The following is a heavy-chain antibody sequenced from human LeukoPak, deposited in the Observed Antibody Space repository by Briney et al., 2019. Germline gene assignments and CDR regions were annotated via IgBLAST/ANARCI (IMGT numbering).Heavy chain of an antibody. CDR1: GFTFSSYW. Sequence: GGSLRLSCAASGFTFSSYWMSWVRQAPGKGLEWVASIKQDGSGKYYVDSVKGRFTISRDSANNSLYLQMNSLRADDTAVYYCAREFVTGISGYYFDYWGQGTLVTVSS. CDR2: IKQDGSGK. V-gene: IGHV3-7*01. J-gene: IGHJ4*02. CDR3: AREFVTGISGYYFDY. D-gene: IGHD1-14*01.